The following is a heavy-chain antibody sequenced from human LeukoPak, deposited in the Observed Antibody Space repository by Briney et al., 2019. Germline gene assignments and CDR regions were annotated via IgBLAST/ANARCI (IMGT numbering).Heavy chain of an antibody. J-gene: IGHJ4*02. CDR3: AKDRRGYRTVFDY. CDR1: GFTFSSYA. CDR2: ISGSGGST. D-gene: IGHD5-18*01. Sequence: GGSLRLSCAASGFTFSSYAMSWVHQAPGKGLEWVSAISGSGGSTYYADSVKGRFTISRDNSKNTLYLQMNSLRAEDTAVYYCAKDRRGYRTVFDYWGQGTLVTVSS. V-gene: IGHV3-23*01.